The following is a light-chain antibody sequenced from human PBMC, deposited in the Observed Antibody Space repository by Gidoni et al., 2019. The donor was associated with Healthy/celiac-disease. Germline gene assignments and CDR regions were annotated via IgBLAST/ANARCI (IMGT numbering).Light chain of an antibody. Sequence: EIVMTQSRATLSGSPGERATLSFRASQNINSNLAWYQQKPGQAPRLLIYGASTRATGIPARFSGSGSGTEFTLTISSLQSEDFAVYYCQQYYSSPRTFGQGTKVEIK. V-gene: IGKV3-15*01. CDR1: QNINSN. CDR3: QQYYSSPRT. J-gene: IGKJ1*01. CDR2: GAS.